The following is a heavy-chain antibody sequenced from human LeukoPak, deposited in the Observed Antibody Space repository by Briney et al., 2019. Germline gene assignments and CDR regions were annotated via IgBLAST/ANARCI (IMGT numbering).Heavy chain of an antibody. CDR3: ARDLANQLDDY. D-gene: IGHD2-2*01. Sequence: GGSLRLSCAASGFTFSSYSMTWVRQAPGKGLEWVSSISSSSYIYYADSVKGRFTISRDNAKNSLYLQMNSLRAEDTAVYYCARDLANQLDDYWGQGTPVTVSS. J-gene: IGHJ4*02. CDR1: GFTFSSYS. CDR2: ISSSSYI. V-gene: IGHV3-21*01.